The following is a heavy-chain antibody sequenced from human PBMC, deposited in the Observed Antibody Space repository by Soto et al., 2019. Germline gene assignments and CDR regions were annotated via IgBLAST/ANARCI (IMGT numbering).Heavy chain of an antibody. V-gene: IGHV4-59*01. CDR3: ARGGCSSCWFDP. D-gene: IGHD3-10*02. Sequence: QVQLQESGPGLVKPSETLSLTCTVSGASISSNYWIWLRQPPGEGLEWIGYIHYSVSTKYNASLQSRFTISMDTSKNQFSVKLTSVTAADTAVYYCARGGCSSCWFDPWGQGTLVTVSS. CDR1: GASISSNY. CDR2: IHYSVST. J-gene: IGHJ5*02.